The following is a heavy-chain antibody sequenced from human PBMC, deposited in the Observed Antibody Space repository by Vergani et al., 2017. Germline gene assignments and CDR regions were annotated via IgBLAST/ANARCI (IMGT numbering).Heavy chain of an antibody. Sequence: QVQLQESGPGLVKPSQTLSLTCTVSGGSISSGGYYWSWIRQHPGKGLEWIGYIYYSGSTYYNPSLKSRVTISVDTSKNQFSLKLSSVTAADAAVYYCAGTVEQQYFNWFDPWGQGTLVTVSS. D-gene: IGHD6-13*01. CDR1: GGSISSGGYY. CDR2: IYYSGST. V-gene: IGHV4-31*03. J-gene: IGHJ5*02. CDR3: AGTVEQQYFNWFDP.